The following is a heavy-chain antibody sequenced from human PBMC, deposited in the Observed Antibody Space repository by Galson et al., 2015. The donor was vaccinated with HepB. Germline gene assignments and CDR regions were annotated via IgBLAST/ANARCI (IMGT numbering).Heavy chain of an antibody. CDR2: IIPIFGTA. CDR1: GGTFSSYA. CDR3: ARDAPSRGRYGLVAFDI. Sequence: SCKASGGTFSSYAISWVRQAPGQGLEWMGGIIPIFGTANYAQKFQGRVTITADESTSTAYMELSSLRSEDTAVYYCARDAPSRGRYGLVAFDIWGQGTMVTVSS. D-gene: IGHD4-17*01. J-gene: IGHJ3*02. V-gene: IGHV1-69*01.